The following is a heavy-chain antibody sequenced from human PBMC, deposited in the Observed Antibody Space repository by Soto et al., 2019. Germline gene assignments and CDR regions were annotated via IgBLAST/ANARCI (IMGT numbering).Heavy chain of an antibody. CDR2: IIPIFGTA. CDR1: GGTFSSYA. D-gene: IGHD3-10*01. V-gene: IGHV1-69*12. CDR3: ARVDTMVRGVYYFDY. Sequence: QVKLVQSGAEVKKPGSSVKVSCKASGGTFSSYAISWVRQAPGQGLEWMGGIIPIFGTANYAQKFQGRVTITADESTSTAYMELSSLRSEDTAVYYCARVDTMVRGVYYFDYWGQGTLVTVSS. J-gene: IGHJ4*02.